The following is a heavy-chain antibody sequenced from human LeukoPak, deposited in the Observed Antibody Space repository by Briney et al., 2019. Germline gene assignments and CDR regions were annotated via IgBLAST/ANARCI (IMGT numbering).Heavy chain of an antibody. CDR3: ARGHMLRYFDWLLLDAFDI. J-gene: IGHJ1*01. V-gene: IGHV4-34*01. D-gene: IGHD3-9*01. CDR2: INHSGST. Sequence: SETLSLTCAVYGGSFSGYYWSWIRQPPGKGLEWIGEINHSGSTNYNPSLKSRVTISVDTSKNQFSLKLSSVTAADTAVYYCARGHMLRYFDWLLLDAFDIWGQGTLVTVSS. CDR1: GGSFSGYY.